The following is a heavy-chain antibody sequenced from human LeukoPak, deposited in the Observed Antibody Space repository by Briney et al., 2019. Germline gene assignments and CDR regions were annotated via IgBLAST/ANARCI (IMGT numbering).Heavy chain of an antibody. CDR1: GFTFSSYA. V-gene: IGHV3-23*01. CDR3: AKVAVGWRAFDI. Sequence: SGGSLRLSCAASGFTFSSYAMSWVRQAPGMGLEWVSAISGSGGSTYYADSVKGRFTISRDNSKNTLYLQMNSLRAEDAAVYYCAKVAVGWRAFDIWGQGTMVTVSS. D-gene: IGHD2-15*01. J-gene: IGHJ3*02. CDR2: ISGSGGST.